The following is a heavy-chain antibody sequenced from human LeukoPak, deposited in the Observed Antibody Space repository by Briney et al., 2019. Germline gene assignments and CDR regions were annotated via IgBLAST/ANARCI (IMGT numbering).Heavy chain of an antibody. D-gene: IGHD3-10*01. CDR1: GFTFSSYW. Sequence: GGSLRLSCAASGFTFSSYWMSWVRQAPGKGLEWVANIKQDGSEKYYVDSVKGRFTISRDNAKNSLYLQMNSLRAEDTAAYYCARGFGFGEFYYFDYWGQGTLATVSS. J-gene: IGHJ4*02. CDR2: IKQDGSEK. CDR3: ARGFGFGEFYYFDY. V-gene: IGHV3-7*01.